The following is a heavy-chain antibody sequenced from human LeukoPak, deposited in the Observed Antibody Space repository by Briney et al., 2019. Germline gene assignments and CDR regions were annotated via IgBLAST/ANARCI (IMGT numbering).Heavy chain of an antibody. J-gene: IGHJ5*02. V-gene: IGHV4-61*01. CDR1: GGSISSYNSY. CDR2: MYYSGST. Sequence: SETLSLTCTVSGGSISSYNSYWGWIRQPPGKGLEWIGCMYYSGSTNYNPSLKSRVTISVDTSKNQFSLKVNSVTAADTAVYYCARILTDSGYSENWFDPWGQGILVSVSS. CDR3: ARILTDSGYSENWFDP. D-gene: IGHD3-22*01.